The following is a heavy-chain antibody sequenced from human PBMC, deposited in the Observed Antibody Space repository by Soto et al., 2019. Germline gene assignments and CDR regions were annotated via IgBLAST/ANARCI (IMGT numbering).Heavy chain of an antibody. D-gene: IGHD1-1*01. CDR2: INSDGSST. Sequence: GGSLRLSCAASGFSFSSHWMHWVRQAPGKGLVWVSRINSDGSSTTYADSVKGRFTISRDNAKNTLYMQMNSLRAEDTAVYYCARGGPRYDWNVNYCMDVWGQGATVTVSS. CDR3: ARGGPRYDWNVNYCMDV. V-gene: IGHV3-74*01. CDR1: GFSFSSHW. J-gene: IGHJ6*01.